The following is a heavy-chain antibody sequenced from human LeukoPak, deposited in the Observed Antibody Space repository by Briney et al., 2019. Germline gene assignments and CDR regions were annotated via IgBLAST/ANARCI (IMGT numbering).Heavy chain of an antibody. CDR2: ISYDGSNK. CDR1: GFTFSSYG. CDR3: ATINWGRFGY. D-gene: IGHD7-27*01. Sequence: GGSLRHSCAASGFTFSSYGMHWVRQAPGKGLEWVAVISYDGSNKYYADSVKGRFTISRDNSKNTLYLQMNSLRAEDTAVYYCATINWGRFGYWGQGTLVTVSS. V-gene: IGHV3-30*03. J-gene: IGHJ4*02.